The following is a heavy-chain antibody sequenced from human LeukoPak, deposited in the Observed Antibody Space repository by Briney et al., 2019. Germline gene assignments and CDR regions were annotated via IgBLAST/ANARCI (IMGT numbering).Heavy chain of an antibody. CDR2: ISAYNGNT. CDR3: ARDRTYYYDSSGY. J-gene: IGHJ4*02. D-gene: IGHD3-22*01. Sequence: ASVKVSCKASGYTFTGYYMHWVRQAPGQGLEWTGWISAYNGNTNYAQKLQGRVTMTTDTSTSTAYMELRSLRSDDTAVYYCARDRTYYYDSSGYWGQGTLVTVSS. V-gene: IGHV1-18*04. CDR1: GYTFTGYY.